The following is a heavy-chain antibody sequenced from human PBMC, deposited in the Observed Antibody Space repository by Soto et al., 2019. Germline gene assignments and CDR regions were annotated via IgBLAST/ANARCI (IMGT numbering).Heavy chain of an antibody. CDR2: ISSSSSTI. Sequence: EVQLVESGGGLVQPGGSLRLSCAASGFTFSSYSMNWVRQAPGKGLEWVSYISSSSSTIYYADSVKGRFTISRDNAKNSLYLQMNSLRAEDTAVYYCARGRYCSGGSCYYDYFQHWGQGTLVTVSS. CDR1: GFTFSSYS. V-gene: IGHV3-48*01. CDR3: ARGRYCSGGSCYYDYFQH. J-gene: IGHJ1*01. D-gene: IGHD2-15*01.